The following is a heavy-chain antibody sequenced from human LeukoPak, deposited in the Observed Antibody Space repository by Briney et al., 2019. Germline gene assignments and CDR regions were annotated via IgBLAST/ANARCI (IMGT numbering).Heavy chain of an antibody. Sequence: SETLSLTCTVSGGSISSYYWSWIRQPAGKGLEWIGRIYTSGSTNYNPSLKSRVTMSVDTSKSQFSLKLSSVTAADTALYYCARSNCPGGSCYDNRGYFDYWGQGTLVTVSS. D-gene: IGHD2-15*01. CDR3: ARSNCPGGSCYDNRGYFDY. CDR1: GGSISSYY. J-gene: IGHJ4*02. V-gene: IGHV4-4*07. CDR2: IYTSGST.